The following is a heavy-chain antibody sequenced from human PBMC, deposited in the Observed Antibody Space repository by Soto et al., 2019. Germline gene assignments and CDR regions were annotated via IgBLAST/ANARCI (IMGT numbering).Heavy chain of an antibody. V-gene: IGHV3-48*02. CDR1: GFTFSSYS. D-gene: IGHD2-21*02. J-gene: IGHJ4*02. CDR3: ARDLRRVAVVTAKERDY. Sequence: EVQLVESGGGLVQPGGSLRLSCAASGFTFSSYSMNWVRQAPGKGLEWVSYISSSSSTIYYADSVKGRFTISRDNAKNSLYLQVNSLRDEDTAVYYCARDLRRVAVVTAKERDYWGQGTLVTVSS. CDR2: ISSSSSTI.